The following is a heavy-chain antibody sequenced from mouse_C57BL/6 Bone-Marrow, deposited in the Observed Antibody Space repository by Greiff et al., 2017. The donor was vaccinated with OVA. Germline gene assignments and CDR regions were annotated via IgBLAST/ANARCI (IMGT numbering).Heavy chain of an antibody. Sequence: EVQLQQSGPELVKPGASVKISCKASGYSFTGYYMNWVKQSPEKSLEWIGEINPSTGGTTYNQKFKAKATLTVDKSSSTAYMQLKSLTSEDSAVYYCASYGQFAYWGQGTLVTVSA. V-gene: IGHV1-42*01. CDR1: GYSFTGYY. CDR2: INPSTGGT. J-gene: IGHJ3*01. D-gene: IGHD1-1*01. CDR3: ASYGQFAY.